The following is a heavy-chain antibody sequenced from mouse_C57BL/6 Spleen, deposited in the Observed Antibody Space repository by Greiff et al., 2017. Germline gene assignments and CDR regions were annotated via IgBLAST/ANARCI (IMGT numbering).Heavy chain of an antibody. CDR2: IDPANGNT. V-gene: IGHV1-15*01. Sequence: QVQLQQSGAELVRPGASVTLSCKASGYTFTDYEMHWVKQTPVHGLEWIGRIDPANGNTKYAPKFQGKATITADTSSNTAYLQLSSLTSEDTAIYYCAREMDYSWYFDVWGTGTTVTVSS. J-gene: IGHJ1*03. CDR1: GYTFTDYE. CDR3: AREMDYSWYFDV. D-gene: IGHD1-1*01.